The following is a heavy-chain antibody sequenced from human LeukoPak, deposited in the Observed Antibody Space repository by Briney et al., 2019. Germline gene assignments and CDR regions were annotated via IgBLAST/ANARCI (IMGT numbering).Heavy chain of an antibody. Sequence: CKASGXTFTDYYLHWVRQAPGQGFECMGWINPHTGVTDYAHKFQGRVTMTRDTSISTAYMELSSLKSDDTAVYYCARDTVAWDFGFWGQGTLVTVSS. V-gene: IGHV1-2*07. D-gene: IGHD4-23*01. CDR2: INPHTGVT. CDR3: ARDTVAWDFGF. J-gene: IGHJ4*02. CDR1: GXTFTDYY.